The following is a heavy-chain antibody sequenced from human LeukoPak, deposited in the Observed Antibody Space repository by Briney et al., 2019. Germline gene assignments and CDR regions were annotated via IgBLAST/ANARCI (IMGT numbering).Heavy chain of an antibody. CDR3: GGGAYDSSGYYGDY. CDR2: IYYSGST. J-gene: IGHJ4*02. V-gene: IGHV4-59*01. CDR1: GGTLSSYY. Sequence: PSETLSLTCTVSGGTLSSYYLSWLRQPPGKGLEGIGYIYYSGSTNYKPSLKSRVSISVDTSKNQFSLKLSSVTAADTAVYYCGGGAYDSSGYYGDYWGQGTLVTVSS. D-gene: IGHD3-22*01.